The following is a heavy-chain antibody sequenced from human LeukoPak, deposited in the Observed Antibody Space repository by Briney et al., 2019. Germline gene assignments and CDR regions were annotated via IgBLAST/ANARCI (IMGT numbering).Heavy chain of an antibody. D-gene: IGHD3/OR15-3a*01. CDR2: ISYSGST. CDR1: GDSIRGYH. Sequence: PSETLSLTCIVSGDSIRGYHWSWIRQPPGKGLEWIGYISYSGSTKYNPSLKSRVSISVDTSKNQFSLNLTSVTAADTAVYYCARDQSLWTGYYIWNYFDPWGQGTLVTVSS. V-gene: IGHV4-59*01. CDR3: ARDQSLWTGYYIWNYFDP. J-gene: IGHJ5*02.